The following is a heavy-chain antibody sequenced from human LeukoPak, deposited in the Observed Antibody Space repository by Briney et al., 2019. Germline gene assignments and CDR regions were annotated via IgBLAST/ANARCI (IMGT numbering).Heavy chain of an antibody. CDR2: VYNSGSN. V-gene: IGHV4-59*01. CDR3: SREIGWSAKFDY. CDR1: DGSMRIYY. D-gene: IGHD3-3*01. J-gene: IGHJ4*02. Sequence: SEILSLTCTDPDGSMRIYYGSCIRQPTGKGLDWIGYVYNSGSNSYNPSLKSRLTISVDTSKNQFSLKLNSVTAADTAVYYCSREIGWSAKFDYWGQGTLVTVSS.